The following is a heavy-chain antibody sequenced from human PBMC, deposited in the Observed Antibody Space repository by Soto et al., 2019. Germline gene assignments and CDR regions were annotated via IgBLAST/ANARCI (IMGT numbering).Heavy chain of an antibody. CDR3: ARDFAVRQPPTWFDP. J-gene: IGHJ5*02. V-gene: IGHV3-74*01. Sequence: GGSLRLSCAASGFTFSSDWMHWVRQAPGKGLVWVSRINTDGSGTTYADSVKGRFTVSRDNSKNTLFLQMDNLRVEDTAVYYCARDFAVRQPPTWFDPWGQGTLVTVS. CDR1: GFTFSSDW. D-gene: IGHD1-1*01. CDR2: INTDGSGT.